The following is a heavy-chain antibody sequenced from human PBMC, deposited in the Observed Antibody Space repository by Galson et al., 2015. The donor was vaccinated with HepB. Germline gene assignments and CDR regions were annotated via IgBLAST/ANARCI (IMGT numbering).Heavy chain of an antibody. CDR2: IKSKTDGGTT. J-gene: IGHJ5*02. D-gene: IGHD3-9*01. CDR1: GFTFSNAW. CDR3: TTRFYDILTGNWFDP. V-gene: IGHV3-15*07. Sequence: SLRLSCAASGFTFSNAWMNWARQAPGKGLEWVGRIKSKTDGGTTDYAAPVKGRFTISRDDSKNTLYLQMNSLKTEDTAVYYCTTRFYDILTGNWFDPWGQGTLVTVSS.